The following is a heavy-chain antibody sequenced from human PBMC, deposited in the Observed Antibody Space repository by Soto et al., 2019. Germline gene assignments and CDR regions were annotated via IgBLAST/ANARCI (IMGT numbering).Heavy chain of an antibody. CDR2: IKAYSGNT. V-gene: IGHV1-18*01. J-gene: IGHJ4*02. CDR3: AIADYGDDDY. D-gene: IGHD4-17*01. CDR1: GYTFATST. Sequence: QLQLVQSGPEAKKPGASVKVSCKASGYTFATSTISWLRQAPGQGPEWMGWIKAYSGNTNYAQKLQGRLTMTKDTSPSTAYMELRSMTTDVTAIYYCAIADYGDDDYWGQGTLVTVSS.